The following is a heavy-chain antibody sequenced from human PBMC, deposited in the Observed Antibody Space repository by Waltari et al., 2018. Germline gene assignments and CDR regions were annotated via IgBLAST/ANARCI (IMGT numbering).Heavy chain of an antibody. CDR1: GYNFLNYG. D-gene: IGHD3-10*01. J-gene: IGHJ4*02. Sequence: QAQLVQSGAEVKKPGASVKVSCTTSGYNFLNYGISWVRQAPGRGLEWMGLFNGYNCNTKDAQEFQGRVTVTTDTSTSTAYMELRSLTSDDAALYYCVRDRMYSTSWFAFESWGQGTLVTVTS. CDR3: VRDRMYSTSWFAFES. CDR2: FNGYNCNT. V-gene: IGHV1-18*01.